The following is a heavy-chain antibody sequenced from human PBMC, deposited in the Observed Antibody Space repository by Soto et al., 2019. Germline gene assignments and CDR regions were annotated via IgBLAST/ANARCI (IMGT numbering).Heavy chain of an antibody. CDR2: IMPVFPTP. CDR1: GGTFSSSA. V-gene: IGHV1-69*12. D-gene: IGHD5-12*01. CDR3: ARDKARLPLGGNYSYILDV. J-gene: IGHJ6*02. Sequence: QVQLEQSGAEVQKPGSSVKVSCKASGGTFSSSAFSWVRQAPGQGLEWMGGIMPVFPTPDYAQKFQDRVTITAEASTSTTNMELSGLRSEDTAIYYCARDKARLPLGGNYSYILDVWGQGTTVIVSS.